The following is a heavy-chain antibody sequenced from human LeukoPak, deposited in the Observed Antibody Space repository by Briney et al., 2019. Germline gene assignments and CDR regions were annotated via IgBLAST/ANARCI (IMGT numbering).Heavy chain of an antibody. CDR3: AKGGRDTSKYYFDY. CDR1: GFTFSTYW. V-gene: IGHV3-74*01. D-gene: IGHD1-26*01. Sequence: GGSLRLSCAASGFTFSTYWMHWVRQGPGKGLVWVSRISSDGSYTNYADSVKGRFTISRDNSKNTVWLEMNSLRVEDTAVYYCAKGGRDTSKYYFDYWGQGTQVTVSS. J-gene: IGHJ4*02. CDR2: ISSDGSYT.